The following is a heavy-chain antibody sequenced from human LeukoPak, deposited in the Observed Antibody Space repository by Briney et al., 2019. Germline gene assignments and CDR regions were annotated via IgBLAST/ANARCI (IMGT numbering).Heavy chain of an antibody. D-gene: IGHD2-15*01. CDR2: IYDSGST. Sequence: PSETLSLTCTVSGGSINSYYWSWIRQPPGKGLEWIGYIYDSGSTNYNPSLKSRVTISVDTSKNQFSLKLSSVTAADTAVYYCARTPFYCSGGSCYYGAYYYYYMDVWGKGTTVTISS. CDR1: GGSINSYY. V-gene: IGHV4-59*08. J-gene: IGHJ6*03. CDR3: ARTPFYCSGGSCYYGAYYYYYMDV.